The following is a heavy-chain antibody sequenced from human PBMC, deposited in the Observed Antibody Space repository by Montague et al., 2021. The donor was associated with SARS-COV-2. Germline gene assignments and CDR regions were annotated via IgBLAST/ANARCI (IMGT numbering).Heavy chain of an antibody. CDR1: GFALNSYW. CDR3: ARDTTYNTGIYYDAFDV. J-gene: IGHJ3*01. V-gene: IGHV3-7*03. CDR2: INRDGSVK. Sequence: SLRLSCAASGFALNSYWMTWVRQAPGKGLEWAANINRDGSVKHFVDSVEGRFTISRDNAKNSLYLLMNSLRLEDTAVYYCARDTTYNTGIYYDAFDVWGQGTMVTVSS. D-gene: IGHD1-26*01.